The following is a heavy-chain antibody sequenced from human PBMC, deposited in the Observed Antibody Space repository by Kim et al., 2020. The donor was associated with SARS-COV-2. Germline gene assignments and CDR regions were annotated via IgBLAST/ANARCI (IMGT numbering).Heavy chain of an antibody. V-gene: IGHV3-30*07. J-gene: IGHJ5*02. D-gene: IGHD6-19*01. CDR3: ARDFGGGYSSGWYSP. Sequence: ADSLNGRFTHSRDKSKHTLYLQMNSLRAEEAAVYYCARDFGGGYSSGWYSPWGQGTLVTVSS.